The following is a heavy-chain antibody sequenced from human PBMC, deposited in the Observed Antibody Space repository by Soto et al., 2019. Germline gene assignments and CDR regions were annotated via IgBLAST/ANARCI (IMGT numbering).Heavy chain of an antibody. D-gene: IGHD2-15*01. J-gene: IGHJ4*02. CDR2: IYWDDDK. Sequence: QITLKESGPTLVKPTQTLTLTCTFSGFSLSTSGVGVGWIRQPPGKALEWLALIYWDDDKRYSPSLKSRLTTTKHPSKNQVVLTMTNMDPVDTATYYCAHRPSYCSGGSCYSGFDYWGQGTLVTVSS. CDR1: GFSLSTSGVG. V-gene: IGHV2-5*02. CDR3: AHRPSYCSGGSCYSGFDY.